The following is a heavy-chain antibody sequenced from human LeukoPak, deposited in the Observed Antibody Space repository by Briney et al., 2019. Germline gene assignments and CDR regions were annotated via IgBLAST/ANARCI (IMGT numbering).Heavy chain of an antibody. Sequence: GGSLRLSCAASGFTFSTYSMTWVRQAPGKGLEWVSSIPGNSRYMYYADSVRGRFTISRDNARNSVFLQMSSLTAEDTAVYYCARGGAFGVDRNDYWGQGTLVTVSS. V-gene: IGHV3-21*06. D-gene: IGHD3-3*01. J-gene: IGHJ4*02. CDR2: IPGNSRYM. CDR1: GFTFSTYS. CDR3: ARGGAFGVDRNDY.